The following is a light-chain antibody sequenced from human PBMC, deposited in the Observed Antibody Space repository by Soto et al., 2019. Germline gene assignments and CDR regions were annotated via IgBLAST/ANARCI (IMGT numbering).Light chain of an antibody. Sequence: DIHMSQSPSSLSVSVGDRVTITCRTSQNINAWLACYQQRPWQAPKLLIYDASTVQSGVPSRFSGSGSGTEFTLTISSLQPDDSATYYCQHYSLYSPWTFGQGAKVDIK. CDR1: QNINAW. CDR3: QHYSLYSPWT. V-gene: IGKV1-5*01. J-gene: IGKJ1*01. CDR2: DAS.